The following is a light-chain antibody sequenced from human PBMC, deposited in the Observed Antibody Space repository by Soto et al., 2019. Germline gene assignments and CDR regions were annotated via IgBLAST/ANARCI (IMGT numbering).Light chain of an antibody. CDR1: QSISSW. CDR2: HAS. V-gene: IGKV1-5*01. Sequence: DIQLTQSPSTLSASVGDRVTITCRASQSISSWLAWYQQKPGKAPDLLIYHASSLESGVPSRFSGSGSGTEFTLTISSLQPEDFATYYCQQLNSYPITFGQGTRLEIK. CDR3: QQLNSYPIT. J-gene: IGKJ5*01.